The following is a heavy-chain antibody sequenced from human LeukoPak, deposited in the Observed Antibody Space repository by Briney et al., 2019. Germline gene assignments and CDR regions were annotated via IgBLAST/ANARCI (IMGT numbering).Heavy chain of an antibody. J-gene: IGHJ6*02. V-gene: IGHV3-74*01. Sequence: GGSLRLSCAASGFTFSNYWMHWVRQAPGKGLVWVSRVNSDGSNTYYADSVKRRFTISRDNAKNTLYLQMNSLRAEDTAVYYCATPRGDYYYGMDVWGLGTTVTVSS. CDR2: VNSDGSNT. CDR1: GFTFSNYW. CDR3: ATPRGDYYYGMDV. D-gene: IGHD3-10*01.